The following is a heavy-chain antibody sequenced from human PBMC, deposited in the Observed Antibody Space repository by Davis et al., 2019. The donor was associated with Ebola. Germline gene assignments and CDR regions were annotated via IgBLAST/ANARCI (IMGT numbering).Heavy chain of an antibody. J-gene: IGHJ5*02. CDR1: VITFSSYA. V-gene: IGHV3-23*01. Sequence: GESLKISCADSVITFSSYAMSWVRQAPGKGLEWVSAISGSGGSTYYADSVKGRFTISRDNSKNTLYLQMNSLRAEDTAVYYCAKVTVVVLNWFDPWGQGTLVTVSS. CDR2: ISGSGGST. CDR3: AKVTVVVLNWFDP. D-gene: IGHD2-2*01.